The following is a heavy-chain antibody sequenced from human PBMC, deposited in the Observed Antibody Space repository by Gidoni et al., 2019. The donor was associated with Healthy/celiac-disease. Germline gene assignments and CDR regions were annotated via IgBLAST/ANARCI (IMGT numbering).Heavy chain of an antibody. D-gene: IGHD2-15*01. CDR3: AADPVVAVNYGMDV. J-gene: IGHJ6*02. Sequence: QMQLVQSGPEVKKPGTSVKVSCKASGFTFTSSAVQWVRQARGQRLEWIGWIVVGSGNTNYAQKFQERVTITRDMSTSTAYMELSSLRSEDTAVYYCAADPVVAVNYGMDVWGQGTTVTVSS. V-gene: IGHV1-58*01. CDR2: IVVGSGNT. CDR1: GFTFTSSA.